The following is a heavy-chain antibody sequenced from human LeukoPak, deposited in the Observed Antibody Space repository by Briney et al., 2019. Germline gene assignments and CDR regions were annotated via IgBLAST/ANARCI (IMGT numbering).Heavy chain of an antibody. CDR2: IYYSGST. CDR1: GGSISSYY. J-gene: IGHJ3*02. D-gene: IGHD1-20*01. CDR3: AGYNWNDLGAFDI. V-gene: IGHV4-59*01. Sequence: PSETLSLTCTVSGGSISSYYWSWIRQPTGKGLEWIGYIYYSGSTNYNPSLKSRVTISVDTSKNQFSLKLSSVTAADTAVYYCAGYNWNDLGAFDIWGQGTMVTVSS.